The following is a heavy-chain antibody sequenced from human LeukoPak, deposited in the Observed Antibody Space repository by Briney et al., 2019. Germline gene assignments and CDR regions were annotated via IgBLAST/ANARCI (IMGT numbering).Heavy chain of an antibody. CDR3: SRDGLDYYGSGSYRGFDY. V-gene: IGHV3-49*04. J-gene: IGHJ4*02. CDR2: IRSKEYGGTT. Sequence: GGSLRLSCAASGFAFSRYAMSWVRQAPGKGLEWVAFIRSKEYGGTTEYAASVKDRFTISRDDSRAIAYLQIHSLQSEDTAVYYCSRDGLDYYGSGSYRGFDYWGQGTLVTVSS. D-gene: IGHD3-10*01. CDR1: GFAFSRYA.